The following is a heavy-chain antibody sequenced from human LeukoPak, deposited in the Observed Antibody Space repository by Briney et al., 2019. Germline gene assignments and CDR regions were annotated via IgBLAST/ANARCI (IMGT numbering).Heavy chain of an antibody. V-gene: IGHV3-49*04. D-gene: IGHD6-19*01. CDR3: TRDTIAVAGKDY. J-gene: IGHJ4*02. Sequence: PGGSLRLSCTASGFTFGDYSRSWVRQAPGKGLEWVGFIRSKAYGGTTEYAASVKGRFTISRDDSKSIAYLQMTSLKTEDTAVYYCTRDTIAVAGKDYWGQGTLVTVYS. CDR2: IRSKAYGGTT. CDR1: GFTFGDYS.